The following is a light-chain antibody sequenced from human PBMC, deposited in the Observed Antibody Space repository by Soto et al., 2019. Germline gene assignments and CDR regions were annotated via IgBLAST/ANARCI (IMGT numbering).Light chain of an antibody. CDR3: GTWDSSLSAYV. CDR1: SSNIGNNY. J-gene: IGLJ1*01. CDR2: DNN. V-gene: IGLV1-51*01. Sequence: QSVLTQPPSVSAAPGQKVTISCSGSSSNIGNNYVSWYQQLPGTAPKLLIYDNNKRPSGIPDRFSGSKSGTSATLGITGLQTGDEDAYYCGTWDSSLSAYVFGTGTKVTVL.